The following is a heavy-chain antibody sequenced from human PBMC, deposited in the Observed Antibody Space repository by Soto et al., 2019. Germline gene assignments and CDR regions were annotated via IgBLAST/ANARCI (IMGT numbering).Heavy chain of an antibody. CDR2: VYPGDSDT. CDR3: ARLDGYSFDY. CDR1: VYNFARHW. D-gene: IGHD4-4*01. J-gene: IGHJ4*02. Sequence: GESLKISCKGFVYNFARHWIGWVRQMPGKGLEWMGIVYPGDSDTRYSPSFQGQVTISADKSTTTAYVQWSSLKASDTAVYYCARLDGYSFDYWGQGTLVTVSS. V-gene: IGHV5-51*01.